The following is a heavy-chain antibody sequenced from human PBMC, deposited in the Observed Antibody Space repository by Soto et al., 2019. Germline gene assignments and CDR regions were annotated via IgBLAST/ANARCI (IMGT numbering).Heavy chain of an antibody. V-gene: IGHV4-34*01. CDR2: INHSGST. CDR3: AKGNSHYGGNFVFDY. CDR1: GGSFSGYY. D-gene: IGHD4-17*01. Sequence: SETLSLTCAVYGGSFSGYYWSWIRQPPGKGLEWIGEINHSGSTNYNPSLKSRVTISVDTSKNQFSLKLSSVTAADTALYYCAKGNSHYGGNFVFDYWGQGTLVTVSS. J-gene: IGHJ4*02.